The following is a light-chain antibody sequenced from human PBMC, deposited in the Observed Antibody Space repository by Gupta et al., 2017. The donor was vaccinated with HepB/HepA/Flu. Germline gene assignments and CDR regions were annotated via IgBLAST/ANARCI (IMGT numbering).Light chain of an antibody. Sequence: SYALSQPPPLPVAPGGPARIPCRGDNIVRKSVHWDQQKPGQAPVLIISHDADRPSGIPARFSGSNSGNTATLTISGVEAGDEADYFCQVWDTRSDHYVIFGGGTKLTVL. CDR2: HDA. V-gene: IGLV3-21*02. CDR1: NIVRKS. CDR3: QVWDTRSDHYVI. J-gene: IGLJ2*01.